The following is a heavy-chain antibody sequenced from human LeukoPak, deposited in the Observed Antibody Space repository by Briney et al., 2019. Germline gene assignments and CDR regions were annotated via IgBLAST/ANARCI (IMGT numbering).Heavy chain of an antibody. CDR3: ARGSRNDY. D-gene: IGHD2-2*01. J-gene: IGHJ4*02. CDR1: GFTFSDYY. Sequence: NPGGSLRLSCAASGFTFSDYYMSWIRQAPGKGLEWLSYISSSGTTTYHVDSVKGRFTIPRDNAENSLYLQMNSLRAEDTAVYFCARGSRNDYWGQGTLVTVSS. V-gene: IGHV3-11*01. CDR2: ISSSGTTT.